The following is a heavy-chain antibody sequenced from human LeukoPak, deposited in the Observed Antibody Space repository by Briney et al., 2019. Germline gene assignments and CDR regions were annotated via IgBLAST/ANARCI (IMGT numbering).Heavy chain of an antibody. CDR1: GYTFTSYD. CDR2: MNPNSGAT. CDR3: ARGYSYGPNFDY. D-gene: IGHD5-18*01. J-gene: IGHJ4*02. V-gene: IGHV1-8*01. Sequence: GASVKVSCKASGYTFTSYDINWLRQATGQGPEWMGWMNPNSGATGYAQKFQGRVTMTRSTSINTAYMELSSLRSEDTAVYYCARGYSYGPNFDYWGQGTLVTVSS.